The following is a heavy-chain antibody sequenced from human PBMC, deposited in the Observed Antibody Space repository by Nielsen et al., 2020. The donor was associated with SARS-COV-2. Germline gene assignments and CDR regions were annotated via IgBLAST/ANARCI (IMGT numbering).Heavy chain of an antibody. CDR1: GGSISSSSYY. V-gene: IGHV4-39*01. D-gene: IGHD3-3*01. J-gene: IGHJ5*02. CDR2: IYYSGST. CDR3: ARQPTHRITIFGVVTWFDP. Sequence: SETLSLTSTVSGGSISSSSYYWGWIRQPPGKGLEWIGSIYYSGSTYYNPSLKSRVTISVATSKNQFSLKLSSVTAADTAVYYCARQPTHRITIFGVVTWFDPWGQGTLVTVSS.